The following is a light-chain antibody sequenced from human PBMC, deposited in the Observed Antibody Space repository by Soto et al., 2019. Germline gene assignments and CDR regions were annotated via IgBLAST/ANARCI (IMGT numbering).Light chain of an antibody. V-gene: IGKV3-20*01. Sequence: EILLTQSPATLSLSPGERATLSCRASPSVANFVAWYKQKPGQAPRLLIYGASNRATGIPDRFSGSGSGTEFTLTISRLEPEDFEVYYCQQYGSSPLTFGGGTKVDI. CDR2: GAS. J-gene: IGKJ4*01. CDR1: PSVANF. CDR3: QQYGSSPLT.